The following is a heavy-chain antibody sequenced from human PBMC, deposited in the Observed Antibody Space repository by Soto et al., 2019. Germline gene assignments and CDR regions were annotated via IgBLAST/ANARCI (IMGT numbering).Heavy chain of an antibody. V-gene: IGHV4-34*01. D-gene: IGHD5-18*01. CDR3: ARTSGYSYGYCFDY. CDR1: GGSFSGYY. Sequence: PSETLSLTCAVYGGSFSGYYWSWIRQPPGKGLEWIGEINHSGSTNYNPSLKSRVTISVDTSKNQFSLKLSSVTAADTAVYYCARTSGYSYGYCFDYWGQGTLVNVSS. CDR2: INHSGST. J-gene: IGHJ4*02.